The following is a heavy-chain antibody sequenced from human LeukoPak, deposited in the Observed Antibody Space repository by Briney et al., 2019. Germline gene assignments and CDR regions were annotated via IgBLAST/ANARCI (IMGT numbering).Heavy chain of an antibody. Sequence: PGGSLRLSCAASGFTFSSYAMAWVRQAPGKGLEWVSAISDSGANTFYADSVKGRFTISRDNSKNTLYLQMNSLRAEDTAVYYCAKDVSHSSGWYGDYWGQGTLVTVSS. V-gene: IGHV3-23*01. D-gene: IGHD6-19*01. J-gene: IGHJ4*02. CDR3: AKDVSHSSGWYGDY. CDR2: ISDSGANT. CDR1: GFTFSSYA.